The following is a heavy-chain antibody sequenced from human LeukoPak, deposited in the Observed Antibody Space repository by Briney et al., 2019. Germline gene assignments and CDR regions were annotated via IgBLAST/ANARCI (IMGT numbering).Heavy chain of an antibody. D-gene: IGHD6-19*01. CDR2: ISGYNGNT. CDR1: GYTFTSYG. J-gene: IGHJ4*02. V-gene: IGHV1-18*01. Sequence: ASVKVSCKASGYTFTSYGISWVRQAPGQGLEWMGWISGYNGNTNYAQNLQGRVTMTTDTSTSTVYMELRSLRSDDTAVYYCARDGPPRLSSGWYGYFDYWGQGTLVTVSS. CDR3: ARDGPPRLSSGWYGYFDY.